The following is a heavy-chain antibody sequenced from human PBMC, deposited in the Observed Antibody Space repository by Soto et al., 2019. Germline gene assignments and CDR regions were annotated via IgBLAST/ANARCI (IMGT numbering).Heavy chain of an antibody. Sequence: KPSETLSLTCAVYGRSFSGYYWNWIRQPPGKGLEWIGEINHSGSTNYKPSLKTRVTISVDTSKNQFSMKLSSVTAADTAVYYCARTCTNYGGYVSWGQGPLVTVSS. D-gene: IGHD4-17*01. CDR1: GRSFSGYY. CDR2: INHSGST. J-gene: IGHJ4*02. V-gene: IGHV4-34*01. CDR3: ARTCTNYGGYVS.